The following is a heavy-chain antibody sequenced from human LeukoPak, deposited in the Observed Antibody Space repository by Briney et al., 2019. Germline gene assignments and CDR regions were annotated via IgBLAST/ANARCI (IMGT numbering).Heavy chain of an antibody. CDR2: IYTSGST. CDR1: GGSISSYY. J-gene: IGHJ4*02. D-gene: IGHD3-3*01. Sequence: SGTLSLTCTVSGGSISSYYWSWIRQPPGKGLEWIGYIYTSGSTNYNPSLKSRVTISVDTSKNQFSLKLSSVTAADTAVYYCARLDDDFWTFDYWGQGTLVTVSS. V-gene: IGHV4-4*09. CDR3: ARLDDDFWTFDY.